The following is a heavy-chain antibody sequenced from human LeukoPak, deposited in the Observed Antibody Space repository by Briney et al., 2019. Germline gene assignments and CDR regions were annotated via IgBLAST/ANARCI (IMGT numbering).Heavy chain of an antibody. V-gene: IGHV4-34*01. J-gene: IGHJ4*02. CDR1: GGSLSGYY. Sequence: SETLSLTCAVYGGSLSGYYWSWIRQPPGKGLEWIGEINHSGSTNYNPSLKSRVTISVDTSKNQFSLKLSSVTAADTAVYYCARDLRDSSGYYYLGYWGQGTLVTVSS. CDR2: INHSGST. CDR3: ARDLRDSSGYYYLGY. D-gene: IGHD3-22*01.